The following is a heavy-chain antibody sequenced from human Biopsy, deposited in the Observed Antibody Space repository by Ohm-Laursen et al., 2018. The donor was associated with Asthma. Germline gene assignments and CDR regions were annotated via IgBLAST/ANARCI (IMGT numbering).Heavy chain of an antibody. CDR3: VRGSSSWHHGPFHYYYGLDV. CDR1: SGSGGYMRSGNYY. J-gene: IGHJ6*02. D-gene: IGHD6-13*01. CDR2: ISYSRTT. V-gene: IGHV4-39*01. Sequence: SETLSLTCSLSSGSGGYMRSGNYYWGWIRQPPGKGLEWIGGISYSRTTYYNPSLKCRVTVSADTSKNQFSLKPTSVTAADTAVYYCVRGSSSWHHGPFHYYYGLDVWGQGTTATVSS.